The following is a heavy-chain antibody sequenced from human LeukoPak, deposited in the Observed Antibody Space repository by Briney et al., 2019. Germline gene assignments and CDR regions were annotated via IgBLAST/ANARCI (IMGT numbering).Heavy chain of an antibody. D-gene: IGHD4-17*01. CDR2: VDSSGYT. CDR1: GGSISSFY. V-gene: IGHV4-59*01. J-gene: IGHJ2*01. Sequence: SETLSLTCAVSGGSISSFYWSWIRQSPGKGLEWIGFVDSSGYTNYNPSLKSRVTISVDTSKYQFSLKLSSVTAADAALYYCARGGATATTFYLNGDFYFDLWGRGTLVTVSS. CDR3: ARGGATATTFYLNGDFYFDL.